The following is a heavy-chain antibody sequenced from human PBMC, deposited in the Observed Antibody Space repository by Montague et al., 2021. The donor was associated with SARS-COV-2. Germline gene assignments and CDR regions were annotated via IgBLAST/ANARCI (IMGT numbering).Heavy chain of an antibody. CDR3: AKEAVWGACDI. D-gene: IGHD3-16*01. V-gene: IGHV3-33*06. J-gene: IGHJ3*02. Sequence: NNKYYADSVKGRFTISRDNSKNPLYLQMNSPRAEDTAVYYCAKEAVWGACDIWGQGTMVTVSA. CDR2: NNK.